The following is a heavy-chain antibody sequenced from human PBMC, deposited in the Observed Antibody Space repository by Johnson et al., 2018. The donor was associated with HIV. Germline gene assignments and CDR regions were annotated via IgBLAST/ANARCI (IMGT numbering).Heavy chain of an antibody. D-gene: IGHD3-3*01. CDR3: AREGYYNFWSGADAFDI. V-gene: IGHV3-7*01. J-gene: IGHJ3*02. Sequence: VQLVESEGGLVQPGGSLRLSCTASGFSFSDYWMTWVRQAPGKGLEWVANINQDGSEKYYVDSMKGRFTISRDNSKNTLYLQMNSLRAEDTAVYYCAREGYYNFWSGADAFDIWGQGTMVTVSS. CDR1: GFSFSDYW. CDR2: INQDGSEK.